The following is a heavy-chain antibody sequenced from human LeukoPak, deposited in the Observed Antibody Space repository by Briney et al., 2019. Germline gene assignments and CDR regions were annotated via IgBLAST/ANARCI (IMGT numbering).Heavy chain of an antibody. V-gene: IGHV4-38-2*02. Sequence: SETLSLTCTVSGYSISTSYYWGWVRQSPGKGLEWIGSMYDGVSTYYSPSLKSRVTISVDTSKNHLSLRVTSVTAADTAVYYCARGTGFCSGTGCVYFYYYMDVWGTGTTVTVSS. CDR3: ARGTGFCSGTGCVYFYYYMDV. D-gene: IGHD2-2*01. J-gene: IGHJ6*03. CDR2: MYDGVST. CDR1: GYSISTSYY.